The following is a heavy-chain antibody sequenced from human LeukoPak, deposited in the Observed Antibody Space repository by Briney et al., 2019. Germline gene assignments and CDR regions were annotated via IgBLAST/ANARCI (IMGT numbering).Heavy chain of an antibody. D-gene: IGHD5-24*01. CDR1: GDSISSYY. CDR2: IYTSGST. Sequence: SETLSLTCTISGDSISSYYWTWIRQPAGKGLEWIGRIYTSGSTNYNPSLKSRVTISVDTSKNQFSLKLSSVTAADTAVYYCARGTVRWLQLHGFDYWGQGTLVTVSS. J-gene: IGHJ4*02. CDR3: ARGTVRWLQLHGFDY. V-gene: IGHV4-4*07.